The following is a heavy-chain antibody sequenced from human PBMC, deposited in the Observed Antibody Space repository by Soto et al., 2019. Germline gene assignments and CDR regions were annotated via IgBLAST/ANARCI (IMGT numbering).Heavy chain of an antibody. CDR3: AAGGGLPRYY. CDR1: GGSIRSGGYS. J-gene: IGHJ4*02. D-gene: IGHD5-12*01. Sequence: QLQLQESGSGLVKPSQTLSLTCAVSGGSIRSGGYSWSWIRQPPGKGLEWIGYIYHSGSTYYNPSLKSRVTISVDRSKNQFSLQLSSVTAADTAVYHCAAGGGLPRYYWGQGTMVTVSS. V-gene: IGHV4-30-2*01. CDR2: IYHSGST.